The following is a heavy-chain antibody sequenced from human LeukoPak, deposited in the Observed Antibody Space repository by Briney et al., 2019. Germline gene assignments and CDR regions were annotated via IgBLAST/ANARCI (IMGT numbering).Heavy chain of an antibody. Sequence: PGGSLRLSCAASGFTVSSNYMSWVRQAPGKGLEWVSVIYSGGSTYYADSVKGRFTISRDNAKNSLYLQMNSLRAEDTAVYYCARDGGSYCSSTSCYHVYYMDVWGKGTTVTISS. D-gene: IGHD2-2*01. CDR2: IYSGGST. V-gene: IGHV3-66*01. J-gene: IGHJ6*03. CDR3: ARDGGSYCSSTSCYHVYYMDV. CDR1: GFTVSSNY.